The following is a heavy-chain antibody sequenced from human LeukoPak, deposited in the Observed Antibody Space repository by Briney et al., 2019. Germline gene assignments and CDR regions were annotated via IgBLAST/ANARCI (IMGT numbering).Heavy chain of an antibody. CDR2: ISGSSSTI. D-gene: IGHD3-22*01. V-gene: IGHV3-48*04. CDR3: ARAEYYYDSSGYYYGY. J-gene: IGHJ4*02. Sequence: PGGSLRLSCAASGFTFSDYSMNWVRQAPGKGLEWVSYISGSSSTIYYADSVKGRFTISRDNAKNSLYLQMNSLRAEDTAVYYCARAEYYYDSSGYYYGYWGQGTLVTVSS. CDR1: GFTFSDYS.